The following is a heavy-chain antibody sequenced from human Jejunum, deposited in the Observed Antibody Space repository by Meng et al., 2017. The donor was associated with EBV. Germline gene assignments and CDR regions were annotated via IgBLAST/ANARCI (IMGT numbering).Heavy chain of an antibody. D-gene: IGHD5-24*01. J-gene: IGHJ4*02. CDR1: GFTFSSYW. CDR2: INSDGRST. Sequence: EVQLGESGGVLVQPGGSLRLSWEASGFTFSSYWMHWVRQGPGKGLVWVSRINSDGRSTSYADSVKGRFTISRDNAKNTLYLQMNSLRVEDTAVYYCTRAGNYRHDYWGQGTLVTGSS. V-gene: IGHV3-74*01. CDR3: TRAGNYRHDY.